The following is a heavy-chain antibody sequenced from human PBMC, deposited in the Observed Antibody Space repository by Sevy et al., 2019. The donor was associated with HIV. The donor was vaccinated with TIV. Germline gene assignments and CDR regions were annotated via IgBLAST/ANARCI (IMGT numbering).Heavy chain of an antibody. CDR3: ASDFLNYYDSRGYYYGAFDI. V-gene: IGHV1-2*02. J-gene: IGHJ3*02. CDR1: GYTFTGYY. D-gene: IGHD3-22*01. CDR2: INPNSGGT. Sequence: ASVKVSCKASGYTFTGYYMHWVRQAPGQGLEWMGWINPNSGGTNYAQKFQGRVTMTWDTSISTAYMKLSRLRSDDTAVYYCASDFLNYYDSRGYYYGAFDIWGQGTMVTVSS.